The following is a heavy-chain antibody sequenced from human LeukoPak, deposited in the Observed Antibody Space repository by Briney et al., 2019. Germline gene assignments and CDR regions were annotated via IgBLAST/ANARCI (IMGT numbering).Heavy chain of an antibody. CDR2: ISGSGGST. J-gene: IGHJ5*02. Sequence: GGSLRLSCAASGFAFSSYAMSWVRQAPGKGLEWVSAISGSGGSTYFADSVKGRFTISRDNSKNTLYLQMNSLRAEDTAVYYFATTSRFHKFDPWGQGTLVTVSS. V-gene: IGHV3-23*01. CDR3: ATTSRFHKFDP. D-gene: IGHD3-3*01. CDR1: GFAFSSYA.